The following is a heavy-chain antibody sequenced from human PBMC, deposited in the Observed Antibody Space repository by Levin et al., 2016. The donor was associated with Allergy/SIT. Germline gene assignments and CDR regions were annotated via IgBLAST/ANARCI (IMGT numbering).Heavy chain of an antibody. CDR2: IYRAGSA. V-gene: IGHV3-66*01. CDR1: GFSVSSNY. CDR3: ARGSSGWYDPLDY. Sequence: GGSLRLSCEASGFSVSSNYMSWVRQGPGKGLEWVSVIYRAGSAYYADSVKGRFIISRDNSKNTLYLQMNSLAAEDTATYYCARGSSGWYDPLDYWGQGTLVTISS. D-gene: IGHD6-19*01. J-gene: IGHJ4*02.